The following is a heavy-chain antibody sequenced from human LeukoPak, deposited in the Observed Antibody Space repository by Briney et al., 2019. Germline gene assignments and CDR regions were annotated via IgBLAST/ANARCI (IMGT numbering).Heavy chain of an antibody. CDR2: INPSGGST. V-gene: IGHV1-46*01. Sequence: ASVKVSCKASGYNFISYYMHWVRQAPGQGLEWMGIINPSGGSTSYAQKFQDRVAMTRDTSTGTVYMELSSLKSEDTAVYYCAREDVVLVDAVRYYYYGMDVWGQGTTVTVSS. J-gene: IGHJ6*02. CDR3: AREDVVLVDAVRYYYYGMDV. D-gene: IGHD2-8*01. CDR1: GYNFISYY.